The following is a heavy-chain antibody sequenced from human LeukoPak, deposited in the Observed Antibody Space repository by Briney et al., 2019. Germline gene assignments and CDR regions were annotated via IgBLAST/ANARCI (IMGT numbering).Heavy chain of an antibody. CDR2: ISSSGSII. Sequence: GGSLRLSCAASGFTFSDYYMSWIRQAPGKGLEWVSYISSSGSIIYYADSVKGRFTISRDNAKNSLYLRMNSLRAGDTAVYYCARVGTGDKLYYFDYWGQGTLVTVSS. CDR1: GFTFSDYY. D-gene: IGHD7-27*01. J-gene: IGHJ4*02. CDR3: ARVGTGDKLYYFDY. V-gene: IGHV3-11*04.